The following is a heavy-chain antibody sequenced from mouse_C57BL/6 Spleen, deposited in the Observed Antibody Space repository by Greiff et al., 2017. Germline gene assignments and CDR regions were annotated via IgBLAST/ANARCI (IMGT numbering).Heavy chain of an antibody. CDR2: IDPEDGET. J-gene: IGHJ1*03. CDR1: GFNIKDYY. CDR3: ASTIYDGKSHFDV. V-gene: IGHV14-2*01. D-gene: IGHD2-1*01. Sequence: VQLKQSGAELVKPGASVKLSCTASGFNIKDYYMHWVKQRTEQGLEWIGRIDPEDGETKYDPKFQGKATITADTSSNTAYLQLSSLTSGDTAVYDCASTIYDGKSHFDVWGTGTTVTVSS.